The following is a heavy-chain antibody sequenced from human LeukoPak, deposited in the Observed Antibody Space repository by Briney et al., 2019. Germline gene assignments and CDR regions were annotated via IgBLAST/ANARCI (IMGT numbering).Heavy chain of an antibody. D-gene: IGHD4-23*01. CDR3: ARLYGGYFDY. V-gene: IGHV4-59*08. J-gene: IGHJ4*02. CDR1: GGSISSHY. Sequence: ASETLSLTCTVSGGSISSHYWSWIRQPPGKGLEWIGYIYYSGSTNYNPSLKSRVTILVDTSKNQFSLKLSSVTAADTAVYYCARLYGGYFDYWGQGTLVTVSS. CDR2: IYYSGST.